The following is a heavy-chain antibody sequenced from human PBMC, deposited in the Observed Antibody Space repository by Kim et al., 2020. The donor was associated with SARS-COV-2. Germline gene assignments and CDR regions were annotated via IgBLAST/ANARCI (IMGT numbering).Heavy chain of an antibody. CDR3: ARWAVAVNYYDSSGYHYCYYVDV. CDR2: ISSSGSTI. J-gene: IGHJ6*03. Sequence: GGSLRLSCAASGFTFSSYEMNWVRQAPGKGLEWVSYISSSGSTIYYADSVKGRFTLSRDNAKNSLYLQMNSLRAEDTAVYYCARWAVAVNYYDSSGYHYCYYVDVWGKGTTVTVSS. D-gene: IGHD3-22*01. V-gene: IGHV3-48*03. CDR1: GFTFSSYE.